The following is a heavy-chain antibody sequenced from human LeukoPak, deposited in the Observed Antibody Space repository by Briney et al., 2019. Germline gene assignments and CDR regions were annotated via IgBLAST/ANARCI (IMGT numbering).Heavy chain of an antibody. J-gene: IGHJ2*01. Sequence: SQTLSLTCAVSGYSISSGYYWGWIRQPPGKGLEWIGYIYYSGSTNYNPSLKSRVTISVDTSKNQFSLKLSSVTAADTAVYYCARDAEGYSSGWYVDLWGRGTLVTVSS. D-gene: IGHD6-19*01. CDR1: GYSISSGYY. CDR3: ARDAEGYSSGWYVDL. V-gene: IGHV4-61*01. CDR2: IYYSGST.